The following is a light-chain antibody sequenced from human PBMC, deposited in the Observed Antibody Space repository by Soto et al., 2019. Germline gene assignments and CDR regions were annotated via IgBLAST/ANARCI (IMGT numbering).Light chain of an antibody. Sequence: QSVLTQPASVSGSPGQSITISCTGTSSYVGGYNYVSWYQQHPGKAPKLMIYEDSNRPSGVSNRFSGSKSGNTASLTISGLKAEDEADYYCSLYTSSSVVFGGGTKLTVL. CDR1: SSYVGGYNY. CDR2: EDS. J-gene: IGLJ2*01. V-gene: IGLV2-14*01. CDR3: SLYTSSSVV.